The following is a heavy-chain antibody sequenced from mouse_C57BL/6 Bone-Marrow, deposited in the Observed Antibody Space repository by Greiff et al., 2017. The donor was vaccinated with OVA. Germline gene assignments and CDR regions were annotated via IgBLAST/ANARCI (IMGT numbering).Heavy chain of an antibody. Sequence: QVQLQQSGAELVKPGASVKMSCKASGYTFTTYPIEWMKQNHGKSLEWIGNFHPYNDDTKYNEKFKGKATLTVEKSSSAFFLGLSRLPSDGSVVYYCGRPGDYDGDWFAYWGQGTLVTVSA. CDR3: GRPGDYDGDWFAY. D-gene: IGHD2-4*01. V-gene: IGHV1-47*01. J-gene: IGHJ3*01. CDR1: GYTFTTYP. CDR2: FHPYNDDT.